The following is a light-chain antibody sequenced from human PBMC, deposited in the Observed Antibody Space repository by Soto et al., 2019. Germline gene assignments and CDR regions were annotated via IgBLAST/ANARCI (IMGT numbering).Light chain of an antibody. J-gene: IGLJ3*02. CDR2: EVI. CDR1: SSDVGGYNF. CDR3: ETWDSSLSAGV. Sequence: QSALSQPPSASGSPGQSVTISCTGSSSDVGGYNFVSWYQHLPGKAPKLMIYEVIQRPSGVPDRFSGSKSGNTASLTVSGLQAEDEADYYCETWDSSLSAGVFGGGTKLTVL. V-gene: IGLV2-8*01.